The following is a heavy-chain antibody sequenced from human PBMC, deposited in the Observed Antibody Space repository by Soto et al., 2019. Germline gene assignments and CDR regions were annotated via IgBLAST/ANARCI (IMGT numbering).Heavy chain of an antibody. CDR1: GGSIISSSYY. J-gene: IGHJ4*02. D-gene: IGHD1-26*01. Sequence: SETLSLTCTVSGGSIISSSYYWGWIRQPPGKGLEWIGSIYYSGSTYYNPSLKSRVTISVDTSKNQFSLKLSSVTAADTAVYYCARAPRGATTSLWIDYWGQGTLVTVSS. CDR3: ARAPRGATTSLWIDY. V-gene: IGHV4-39*01. CDR2: IYYSGST.